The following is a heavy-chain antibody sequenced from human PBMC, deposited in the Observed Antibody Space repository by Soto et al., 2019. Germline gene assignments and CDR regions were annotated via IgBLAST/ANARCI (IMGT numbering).Heavy chain of an antibody. D-gene: IGHD4-17*01. V-gene: IGHV4-31*03. CDR3: ARVGGDPQIQGYYYYYMDV. Sequence: QVQLQESGPGLVKPSQTLSLTCTVSGGSISSGGYYWSWIRQHPGKGLEWIGYIYYSGSTYYNPSLQSRVTISVDTSKNQFSLKLSSVTAADTAVYYCARVGGDPQIQGYYYYYMDVWGKGTTVTVSS. J-gene: IGHJ6*03. CDR1: GGSISSGGYY. CDR2: IYYSGST.